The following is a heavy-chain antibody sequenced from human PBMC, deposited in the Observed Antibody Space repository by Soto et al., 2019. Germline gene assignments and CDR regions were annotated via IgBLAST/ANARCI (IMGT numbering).Heavy chain of an antibody. J-gene: IGHJ4*02. V-gene: IGHV3-11*05. D-gene: IGHD1-26*01. Sequence: QVQLVESGGGLVKPGGSLRLSCAASGFTLSESFMSWIRLAPGRGLEWVSYITPSGSYTRYADSVKGRFTISSDDAKNSLYLQMNSLRAEDTALYYCVREAWSNPDYWGQGTLVNVSS. CDR2: ITPSGSYT. CDR3: VREAWSNPDY. CDR1: GFTLSESF.